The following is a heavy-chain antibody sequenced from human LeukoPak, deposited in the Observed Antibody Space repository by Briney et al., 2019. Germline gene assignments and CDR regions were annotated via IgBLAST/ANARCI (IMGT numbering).Heavy chain of an antibody. J-gene: IGHJ4*02. CDR3: ARDFLGMATDY. D-gene: IGHD5-24*01. CDR1: GFTVSSNY. V-gene: IGHV3-53*01. Sequence: PGGSLRLSCAASGFTVSSNYMSWVRQAPGKGLEWVSVIYSGGSTYYADSVKGRFTISRDNSKNTLYLQMNSLRAEDTAAYYCARDFLGMATDYWGQGTLVTVSS. CDR2: IYSGGST.